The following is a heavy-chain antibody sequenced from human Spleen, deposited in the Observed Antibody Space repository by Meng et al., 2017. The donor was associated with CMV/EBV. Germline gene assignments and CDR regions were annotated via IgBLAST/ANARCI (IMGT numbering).Heavy chain of an antibody. Sequence: SETLSLTCTVSGGSISSSSYYWGWIRQPPGKGLEWIGEINHSGSTHYNPSLKSRVTISIDTSKNQFSLKLSSVTAADTAVYYCARGQPFWSGYNVWGQGTTVTVSS. CDR2: INHSGST. CDR3: ARGQPFWSGYNV. D-gene: IGHD3-3*01. V-gene: IGHV4-39*07. J-gene: IGHJ6*02. CDR1: GGSISSSSYY.